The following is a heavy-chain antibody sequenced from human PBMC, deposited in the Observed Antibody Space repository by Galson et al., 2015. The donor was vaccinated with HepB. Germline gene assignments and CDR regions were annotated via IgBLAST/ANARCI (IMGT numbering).Heavy chain of an antibody. CDR2: ISYDGSNK. J-gene: IGHJ4*02. CDR1: GFTFSSYA. Sequence: SLRLSCAASGFTFSSYAMHWVRQAPGKGLEWVAVISYDGSNKYYADSVKGRFTISRDNSKNTLYLQMNSLRAEDTAVYYCARGESERWLTGTDYWGQGTLVTVSS. D-gene: IGHD1-20*01. V-gene: IGHV3-30-3*01. CDR3: ARGESERWLTGTDY.